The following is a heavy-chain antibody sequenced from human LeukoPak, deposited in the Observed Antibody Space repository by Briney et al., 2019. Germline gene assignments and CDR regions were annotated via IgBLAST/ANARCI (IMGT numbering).Heavy chain of an antibody. J-gene: IGHJ6*02. CDR3: AKDLSSDYYYYYKGMDV. Sequence: GGSLRLYCAASGFTFSTCVMTWVRQAPGKGLEWVSTISASGGSTYYADAVKGRFTISRDNSKNTLSLQMNSLRAEDTALYYCAKDLSSDYYYYYKGMDVWGQGTTVTVSS. CDR1: GFTFSTCV. CDR2: ISASGGST. D-gene: IGHD3-16*01. V-gene: IGHV3-23*01.